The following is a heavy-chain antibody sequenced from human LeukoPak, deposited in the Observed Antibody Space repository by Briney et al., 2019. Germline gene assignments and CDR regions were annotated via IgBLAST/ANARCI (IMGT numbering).Heavy chain of an antibody. Sequence: GGSLRLSCAASGLTFSSFSFNWVRQGPGKGLEWVSSINTVACYVYYADSVKGRFTISRDNAKNSLYLQMNSLRAEDTGVYYCARLRRNSDKSGFYYYYDYWGQGTLVTVSS. D-gene: IGHD3-22*01. J-gene: IGHJ4*02. CDR1: GLTFSSFS. V-gene: IGHV3-21*06. CDR3: ARLRRNSDKSGFYYYYDY. CDR2: INTVACYV.